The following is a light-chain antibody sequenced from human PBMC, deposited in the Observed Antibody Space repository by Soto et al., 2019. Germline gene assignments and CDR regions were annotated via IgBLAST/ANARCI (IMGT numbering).Light chain of an antibody. V-gene: IGKV3-20*01. J-gene: IGKJ3*01. CDR3: QHYGSALFT. CDR1: QSFSSSY. CDR2: GAS. Sequence: EIVLTQSPGTLSLSPGERATLSCRASQSFSSSYLAWYQQKPGQAPRLLIYGASSRATGIPDRFSGSGSGTDFTLTISSLEPEYVAVYYCQHYGSALFTFGPGTKVDVK.